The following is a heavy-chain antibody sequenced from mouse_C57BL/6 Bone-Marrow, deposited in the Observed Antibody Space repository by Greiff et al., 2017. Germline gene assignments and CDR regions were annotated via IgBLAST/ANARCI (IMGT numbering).Heavy chain of an antibody. J-gene: IGHJ3*01. V-gene: IGHV1-64*01. CDR3: AGWLLRGFAY. Sequence: QVQLQQPGAELVKPGASVKLSCKASGYTFTSYWMHWEKQRPGQGLEWIGMIHPNSGSTNYNEKFKSKATLTVDKSSSTAYMQLSSLTSEDSAVYYCAGWLLRGFAYWGQGTLVTVSA. CDR2: IHPNSGST. CDR1: GYTFTSYW. D-gene: IGHD2-3*01.